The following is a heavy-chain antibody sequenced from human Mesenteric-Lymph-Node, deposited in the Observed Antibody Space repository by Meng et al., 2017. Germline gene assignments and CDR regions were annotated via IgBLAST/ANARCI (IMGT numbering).Heavy chain of an antibody. CDR3: AREGNYYDSSGLDY. CDR2: IYHSGRT. D-gene: IGHD3-22*01. V-gene: IGHV4-4*02. Sequence: QVHMQESDPCLVKPSGTLSLACAGSRASIRSSNWWSWVRQPPGKGLEWIGEIYHSGRTNYNPSLKSRVTISVDKSKNQFSLKLSSVTAADTAVYYCAREGNYYDSSGLDYWGQGTLVTVSS. J-gene: IGHJ4*02. CDR1: RASIRSSNW.